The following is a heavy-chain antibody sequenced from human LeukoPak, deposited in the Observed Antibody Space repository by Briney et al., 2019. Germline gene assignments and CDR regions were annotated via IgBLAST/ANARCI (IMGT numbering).Heavy chain of an antibody. V-gene: IGHV3-74*01. J-gene: IGHJ4*02. CDR2: INVDGGTT. CDR3: ARDMTGPLDY. CDR1: GFTFSSYW. Sequence: PGGSLRLSCEASGFTFSSYWMHWVGQAPGKGLVWISRINVDGGTTDYADSVRGRFTISRDNAKNTLYLQMNNLRAEDTAVYYCARDMTGPLDYWGQGTLVTASS. D-gene: IGHD1-20*01.